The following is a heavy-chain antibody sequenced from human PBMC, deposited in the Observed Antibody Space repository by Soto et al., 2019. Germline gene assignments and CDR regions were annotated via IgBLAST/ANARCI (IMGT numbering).Heavy chain of an antibody. Sequence: EMQLLESGGGLVQPGGSLRLSCAASGFTFSNYAMIWVRQAPGKGLEWVSGISGSLSGSGNTTYYANSVRGRFSISGDNSKNTLYLQMNSLRAEDTAMYYCAKVGGTAHPPIPVHYWGQGTLVTVSS. V-gene: IGHV3-23*01. J-gene: IGHJ4*02. CDR2: ISGSLSGSGNTT. D-gene: IGHD2-2*02. CDR3: AKVGGTAHPPIPVHY. CDR1: GFTFSNYA.